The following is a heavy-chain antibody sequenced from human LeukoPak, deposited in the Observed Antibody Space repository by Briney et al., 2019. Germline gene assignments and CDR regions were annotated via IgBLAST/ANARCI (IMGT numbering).Heavy chain of an antibody. J-gene: IGHJ4*02. V-gene: IGHV3-21*01. CDR2: ISSSSSYI. CDR1: GFTFSSYS. D-gene: IGHD3-22*01. Sequence: PGGSLRLSCAASGFTFSSYSMNWVRQAPGKGLEWVSSISSSSSYIYYADSVKGRFTISRDNAKNSLYLQMNSLRAEDTAVYYCARGVSESSGYYFTFDYWGQGTLVTVSS. CDR3: ARGVSESSGYYFTFDY.